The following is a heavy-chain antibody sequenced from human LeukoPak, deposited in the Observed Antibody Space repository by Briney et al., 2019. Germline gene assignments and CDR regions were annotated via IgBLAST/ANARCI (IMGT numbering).Heavy chain of an antibody. Sequence: ASVKVFCKASGYTFTSYYMHWVRQAPEQGLEWMGIINPSGGSTSYAQKFQGRVTMTRDTSTSTAYMELSSLRSEDTAVYYCARKNLVAHGTTHDYYYYGMDVWGQGTTVTVSS. J-gene: IGHJ6*02. CDR1: GYTFTSYY. CDR3: ARKNLVAHGTTHDYYYYGMDV. D-gene: IGHD5-12*01. V-gene: IGHV1-46*01. CDR2: INPSGGST.